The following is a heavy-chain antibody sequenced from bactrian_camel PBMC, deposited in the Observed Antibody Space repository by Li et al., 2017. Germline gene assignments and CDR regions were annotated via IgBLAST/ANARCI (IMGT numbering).Heavy chain of an antibody. D-gene: IGHD1*01. J-gene: IGHJ4*01. CDR1: GFTLERDD. V-gene: IGHV3S60*01. CDR3: ASVGSRFRLVSRCSRGYKDSRFLER. Sequence: HVQLVESGGDLGQAGGSLRLSCTASGFTLERDDVGWFRQAPGKECELVSSIESDGTTVYSDSAKGRFAISRDSNKKTVFLQMNSLKPEDTAVYYCASVGSRFRLVSRCSRGYKDSRFLERWGQGTQVTVS. CDR2: IESDGTT.